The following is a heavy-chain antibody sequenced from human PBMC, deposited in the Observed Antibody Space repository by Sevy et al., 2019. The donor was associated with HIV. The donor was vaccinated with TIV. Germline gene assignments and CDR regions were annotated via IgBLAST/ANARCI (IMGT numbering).Heavy chain of an antibody. D-gene: IGHD4-17*01. J-gene: IGHJ4*02. CDR1: VSSGPISTSNSY. CDR3: ARHDGVNPEYFDS. V-gene: IGHV4-39*01. CDR2: VHYRGST. Sequence: SETLSLSCTVSVSSGPISTSNSYWGWIRQPPGKGLEWIGSVHYRGSTYYHPSLKSRVTIPIHTSRNLFSLELKSVTAADTAFYFGARHDGVNPEYFDSWGRGILVTVSS.